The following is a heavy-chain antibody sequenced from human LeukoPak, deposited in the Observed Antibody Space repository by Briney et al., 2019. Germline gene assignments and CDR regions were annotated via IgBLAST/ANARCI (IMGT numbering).Heavy chain of an antibody. V-gene: IGHV3-43*02. J-gene: IGHJ3*02. CDR3: AKDSEMATPIDI. CDR2: ISGDGGST. D-gene: IGHD5-24*01. Sequence: GGSLRLSCAASGFTFDDYAMHWVCQAPGKGLEWVSLISGDGGSTYYADSVKGRFTISRDNSKNSLYLQMNSLRTEDTALYYCAKDSEMATPIDIWGQGTMVTVSS. CDR1: GFTFDDYA.